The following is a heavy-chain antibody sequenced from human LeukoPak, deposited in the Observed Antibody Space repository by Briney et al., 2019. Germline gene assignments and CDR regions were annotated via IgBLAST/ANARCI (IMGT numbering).Heavy chain of an antibody. V-gene: IGHV4-31*03. CDR3: ARGPTSAPFDY. CDR2: IYYSGST. Sequence: SETLSLTCTVSGGSISGYYWSWIRQHPGKGLEWIGYIYYSGSTYYNPSLKSRVTISVDTSKNQFSLKLSSVTAADTAVYYCARGPTSAPFDYWGQGTLVTVSS. J-gene: IGHJ4*02. CDR1: GGSISGYY.